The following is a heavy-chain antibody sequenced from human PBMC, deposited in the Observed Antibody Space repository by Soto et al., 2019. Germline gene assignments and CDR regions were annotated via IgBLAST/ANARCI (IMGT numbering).Heavy chain of an antibody. J-gene: IGHJ4*01. Sequence: QVHLEQSGAEVKRPGSSMKVSCKASGATFNFFAISWVRQAPGQGLEWMGGVVPLSGAATYAQKFQGRLTITADESSSTAYMDLSSLTSDDTAVYYCARHPGQWLYYFDYWGQGSLVTVSS. V-gene: IGHV1-69*01. CDR1: GATFNFFA. CDR2: VVPLSGAA. D-gene: IGHD6-19*01. CDR3: ARHPGQWLYYFDY.